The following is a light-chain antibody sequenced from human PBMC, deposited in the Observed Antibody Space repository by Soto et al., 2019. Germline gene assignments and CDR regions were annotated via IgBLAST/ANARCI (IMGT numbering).Light chain of an antibody. CDR3: TSFTSASTQV. CDR2: DVS. Sequence: QSALTQPASVSGSPGQSITISCTGTSSDVGGYNYVSWYQQHPGKAPKLTIYDVSNRPSGVSNRFSGSKSGNTASLTISGLQAXDXAXYYCTSFTSASTQVFGGGTKLTVL. J-gene: IGLJ2*01. CDR1: SSDVGGYNY. V-gene: IGLV2-14*01.